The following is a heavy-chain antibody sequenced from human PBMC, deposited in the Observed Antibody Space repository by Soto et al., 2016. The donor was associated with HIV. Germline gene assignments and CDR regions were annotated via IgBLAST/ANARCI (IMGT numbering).Heavy chain of an antibody. V-gene: IGHV4-61*02. D-gene: IGHD6-13*01. J-gene: IGHJ4*02. CDR3: ARDDVTAAGYFDY. CDR1: GSSISSGSYY. Sequence: QVQLLESGPGLVKPSQTLSLTCTVSGSSISSGSYYWSWIRQPAGKGLEWIGRIYTSGSTNYNPSLKSRVTISLDTSKNQFSLKLSSVTAADTAVYYCARDDVTAAGYFDYWGQGTLVTVSS. CDR2: IYTSGST.